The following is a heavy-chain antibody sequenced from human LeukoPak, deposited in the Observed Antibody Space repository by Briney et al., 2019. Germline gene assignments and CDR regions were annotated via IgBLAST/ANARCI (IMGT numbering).Heavy chain of an antibody. CDR2: ISGSGGST. Sequence: LTGGSLRLSCAASGFTFSSYAMSWVRQAPGKGLEWVSAISGSGGSTYYADSVKGRFTISRDNPKNTLYLQMNSLRAEDTAVYFCAKRGVVIRVILVGFHKEAYYFDSWGQGVLVTVSS. CDR3: AKRGVVIRVILVGFHKEAYYFDS. J-gene: IGHJ4*02. CDR1: GFTFSSYA. V-gene: IGHV3-23*01. D-gene: IGHD3-22*01.